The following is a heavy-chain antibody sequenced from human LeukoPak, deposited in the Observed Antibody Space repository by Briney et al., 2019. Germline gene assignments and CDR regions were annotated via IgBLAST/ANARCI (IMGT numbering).Heavy chain of an antibody. Sequence: SETLSLTCTVSGGSISSSSYYWGWIRQPPGKGLEWIGSIYYSGSTNYNPSLKSRVTISVDTSKNQFSLKLSSVTAADTAVYYCARGRSYVDTAIKQFDPWGQGTLVTVSS. D-gene: IGHD5-18*01. CDR3: ARGRSYVDTAIKQFDP. V-gene: IGHV4-39*07. CDR1: GGSISSSSYY. CDR2: IYYSGST. J-gene: IGHJ5*02.